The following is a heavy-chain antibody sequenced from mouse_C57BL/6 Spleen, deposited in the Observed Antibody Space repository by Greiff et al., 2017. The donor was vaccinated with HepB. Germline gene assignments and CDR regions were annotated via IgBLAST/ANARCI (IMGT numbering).Heavy chain of an antibody. V-gene: IGHV5-12*01. CDR1: GFTFSDYY. CDR2: ISNGGGST. D-gene: IGHD1-1*01. CDR3: ASAYYYGSSPFAY. J-gene: IGHJ3*01. Sequence: EVMLVESGGGLVQPGGSLKLSCAASGFTFSDYYMYWVRQTPEKRLEWVAYISNGGGSTYYPDTVKGRFTISRDNAKNTLYLQMSRLKSEDTAMYYCASAYYYGSSPFAYWGQGTLVTVSA.